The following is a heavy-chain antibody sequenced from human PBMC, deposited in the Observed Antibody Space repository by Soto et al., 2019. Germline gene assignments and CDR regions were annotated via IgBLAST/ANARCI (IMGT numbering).Heavy chain of an antibody. CDR2: IYYSGST. D-gene: IGHD4-17*01. V-gene: IGHV4-39*01. Sequence: KPSETLSLTCTVSGGSISSSSYYWGWIRQPPGKGLEWIGSIYYSGSTYYNPSLKSRVTISVDTSKNQFSLKLSSVTAADTAVYYCAKTTPHYYYYGMDVCGQGTTVTVSS. CDR1: GGSISSSSYY. J-gene: IGHJ6*02. CDR3: AKTTPHYYYYGMDV.